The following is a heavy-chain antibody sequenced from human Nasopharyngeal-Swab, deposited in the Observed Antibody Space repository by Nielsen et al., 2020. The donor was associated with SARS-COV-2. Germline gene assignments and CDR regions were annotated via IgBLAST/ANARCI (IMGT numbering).Heavy chain of an antibody. CDR3: AKDVHGDYGGIDY. CDR2: ISYDGSNE. CDR1: GFTFSSSG. V-gene: IGHV3-30*18. Sequence: GESLKISCAASGFTFSSSGMDWVRQAPGKGLEWVAVISYDGSNEYYGDSVKGRFTISRDNSKNTLYLQMNSLRVVDTAVYYCAKDVHGDYGGIDYWGQGILVTVSS. D-gene: IGHD4-17*01. J-gene: IGHJ4*02.